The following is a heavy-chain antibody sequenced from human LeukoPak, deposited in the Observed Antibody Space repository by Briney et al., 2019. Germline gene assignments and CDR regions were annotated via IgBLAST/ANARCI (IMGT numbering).Heavy chain of an antibody. J-gene: IGHJ4*02. V-gene: IGHV3-7*01. Sequence: GGSLRLSCAASGFTFSSYWMSWVRQAPGKGLEWVANIKQYGSEKYYVDSVKGRFTISRDNAKNSLYLQMNSLRAEDTAVYYCARDFSSSLHGGGYYFDYWGQGTLVTVSS. CDR2: IKQYGSEK. CDR3: ARDFSSSLHGGGYYFDY. D-gene: IGHD6-6*01. CDR1: GFTFSSYW.